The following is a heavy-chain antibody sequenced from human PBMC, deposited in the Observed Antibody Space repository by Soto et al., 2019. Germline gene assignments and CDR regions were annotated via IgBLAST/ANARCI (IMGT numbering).Heavy chain of an antibody. Sequence: GGSLRLSCAASGFTFSSYSMNWVRQAPGKGLEWVSSISSSSSYIYYADSVKGRFTISRDNAKNSLYLQMNSLRAEDTAVYYCARAPRYVETSPTPTCNFDTWGQEPLLTVS. D-gene: IGHD3-9*01. CDR2: ISSSSSYI. CDR3: ARAPRYVETSPTPTCNFDT. CDR1: GFTFSSYS. J-gene: IGHJ4*02. V-gene: IGHV3-21*01.